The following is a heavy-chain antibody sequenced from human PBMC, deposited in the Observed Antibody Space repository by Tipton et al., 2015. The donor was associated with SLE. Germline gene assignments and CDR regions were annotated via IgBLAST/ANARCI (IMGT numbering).Heavy chain of an antibody. Sequence: TLSLTCTVSGGSFSGYYWSWIRQPPGKGLEWIGEINHSGGTNYNPSLKGRVTISVDTSKNQFSLKLSSVTAADTAVYYCARAPGLDRDYYYYYYMDVWGKGTAVTVSS. V-gene: IGHV4-34*01. D-gene: IGHD3/OR15-3a*01. J-gene: IGHJ6*03. CDR3: ARAPGLDRDYYYYYYMDV. CDR1: GGSFSGYY. CDR2: INHSGGT.